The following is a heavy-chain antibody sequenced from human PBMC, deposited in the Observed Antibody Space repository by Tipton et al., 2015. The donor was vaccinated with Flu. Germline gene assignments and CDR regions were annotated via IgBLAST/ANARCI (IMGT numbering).Heavy chain of an antibody. D-gene: IGHD6-6*01. V-gene: IGHV3-64*01. J-gene: IGHJ4*02. CDR2: IGSDVKST. Sequence: SLRLSCAASGFTFGSYSMHWVRQAPGKGLEYVSAIGSDVKSTYYANSVKGRFTISRDNSKNTLYLQMGGLRPEDTAVYYCARVLYDSSSIPDSWGQGTLVTVSS. CDR3: ARVLYDSSSIPDS. CDR1: GFTFGSYS.